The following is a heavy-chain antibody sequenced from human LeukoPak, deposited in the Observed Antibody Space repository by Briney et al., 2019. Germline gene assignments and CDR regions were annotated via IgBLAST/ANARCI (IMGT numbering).Heavy chain of an antibody. CDR2: IRYDGSNK. D-gene: IGHD3-22*01. CDR1: GFTFSRYW. J-gene: IGHJ4*02. CDR3: ARVHGYYDSSGFLDY. Sequence: GGSLRLSCAASGFTFSRYWMSWVRQAPGKGLEWVAFIRYDGSNKYHADSVKGRFTISRDNAKNSLYLQMNSLRAEDTAVYYCARVHGYYDSSGFLDYWGQGTLVTVSS. V-gene: IGHV3-7*03.